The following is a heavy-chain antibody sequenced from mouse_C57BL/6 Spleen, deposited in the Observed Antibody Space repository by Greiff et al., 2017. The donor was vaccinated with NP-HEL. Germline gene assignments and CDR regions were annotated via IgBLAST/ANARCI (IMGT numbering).Heavy chain of an antibody. D-gene: IGHD1-1*01. CDR2: IYPGDGDT. CDR1: GYAFSSSW. Sequence: QVQLQQSGPELVKPGASVKISCKASGYAFSSSWMNWVKQRPGKGLEWIGRIYPGDGDTNYNGKFKGKATLTADKSSSTAYMQLSSLTSDDSAVSFCAGIYYYGSSHGDAMDYWGQGTSVTVSS. CDR3: AGIYYYGSSHGDAMDY. J-gene: IGHJ4*01. V-gene: IGHV1-82*01.